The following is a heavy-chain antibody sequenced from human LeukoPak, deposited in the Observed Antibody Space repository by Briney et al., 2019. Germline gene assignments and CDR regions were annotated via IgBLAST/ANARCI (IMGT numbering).Heavy chain of an antibody. J-gene: IGHJ5*02. CDR3: AGGITMVRGVIIDAVGNWFDP. CDR2: IYYSGST. D-gene: IGHD3-10*01. Sequence: QASETLSLTCTVSGGSISSSSYYWGWIRQPPGKGLEWIGYIYYSGSTYYNPSLKSRVTISVDTSKNQFSLKLSSVTAADTAVYYCAGGITMVRGVIIDAVGNWFDPWSQGTLVTVSS. V-gene: IGHV4-30-4*08. CDR1: GGSISSSSYY.